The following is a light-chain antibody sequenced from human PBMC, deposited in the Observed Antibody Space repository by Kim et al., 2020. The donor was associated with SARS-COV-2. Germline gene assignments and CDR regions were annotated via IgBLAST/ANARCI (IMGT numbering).Light chain of an antibody. CDR2: KDT. CDR3: QSADSSDTIWV. J-gene: IGLJ3*02. Sequence: PGQTASITCSGYALQKKYVYWFQQKPGQCPVLVISKDTERPSGIPERFSGSTSGKTVTLTISGAQAVDEADYYCQSADSSDTIWVFGGGTQLTVL. CDR1: ALQKKY. V-gene: IGLV3-25*01.